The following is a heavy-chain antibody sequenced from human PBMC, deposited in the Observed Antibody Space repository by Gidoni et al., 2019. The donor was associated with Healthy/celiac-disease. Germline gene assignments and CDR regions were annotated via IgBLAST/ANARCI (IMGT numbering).Heavy chain of an antibody. Sequence: EVQLVESGGGLVRPGGSLRLSCAASGFTFDAYGMSWVRQASGEGLEWVYGINWNGGSTGYADSVKGRFTISRDNAKNSLYLQMNSLRAEDTALYYCARVRTRIAARIGGAFDIWGQGTMVTVSS. CDR2: INWNGGST. V-gene: IGHV3-20*04. CDR3: ARVRTRIAARIGGAFDI. CDR1: GFTFDAYG. J-gene: IGHJ3*02. D-gene: IGHD6-6*01.